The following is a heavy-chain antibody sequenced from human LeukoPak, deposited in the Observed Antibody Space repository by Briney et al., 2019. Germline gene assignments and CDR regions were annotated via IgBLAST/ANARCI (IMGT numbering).Heavy chain of an antibody. CDR1: GGTFSSYA. D-gene: IGHD5-24*01. Sequence: ASVKVSCKASGGTFSSYAISWVRQAPGQGLEWMGGIIPIFGTANYAQKFQGRVTITADESTSTAYMELSSLRSEDTAVYYCARDQGDGYNLYYYGMDVWAKGPRSPSP. CDR2: IIPIFGTA. CDR3: ARDQGDGYNLYYYGMDV. J-gene: IGHJ6*02. V-gene: IGHV1-69*13.